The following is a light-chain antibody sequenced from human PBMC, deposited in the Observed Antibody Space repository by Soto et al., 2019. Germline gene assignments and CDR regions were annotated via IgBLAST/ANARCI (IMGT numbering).Light chain of an antibody. CDR1: KNDIGVYDF. Sequence: SVLTQPPSASGSPGQSVTISCTGTKNDIGVYDFVSWYQHHPGKAPRLIIYEVVQRPSGVPDRFSGYKSGNTASLTVSGLQDADEADYFCKSYAGSNTYVFGSGTKV. J-gene: IGLJ1*01. V-gene: IGLV2-8*01. CDR2: EVV. CDR3: KSYAGSNTYV.